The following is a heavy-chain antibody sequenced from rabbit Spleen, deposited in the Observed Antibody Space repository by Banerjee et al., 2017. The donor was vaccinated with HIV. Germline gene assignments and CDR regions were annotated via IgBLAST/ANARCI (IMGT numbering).Heavy chain of an antibody. D-gene: IGHD7-1*01. CDR1: GLSFSNSYW. CDR3: ARFYAGYGDFGYAAM. V-gene: IGHV1S45*01. CDR2: IHAGSSNNI. Sequence: EESGGDLVKPDGSLTLTCTASGLSFSNSYWIFWVRQAPGKGLEWIACIHAGSSNNIYYATWAKGRFTISKTSSTTVTLQMTSLTAADTATYFCARFYAGYGDFGYAAMWGPGTLVTVS. J-gene: IGHJ4*01.